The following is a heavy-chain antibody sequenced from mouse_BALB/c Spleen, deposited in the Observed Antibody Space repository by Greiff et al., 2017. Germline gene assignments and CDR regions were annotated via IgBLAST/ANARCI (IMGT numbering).Heavy chain of an antibody. CDR3: AREEYGNFFAY. CDR2: ISSGGST. V-gene: IGHV5-6-5*01. Sequence: EVKLMESGGGLVKPGGSLKLSCAASGFTFSSYAMSWVRQTPEKRLEWVASISSGGSTYYPDSVKGRFTISRDNARNILYLQMSSLRSEDTVMYYCAREEYGNFFAYWGQGTLVTVSA. D-gene: IGHD2-10*02. CDR1: GFTFSSYA. J-gene: IGHJ3*01.